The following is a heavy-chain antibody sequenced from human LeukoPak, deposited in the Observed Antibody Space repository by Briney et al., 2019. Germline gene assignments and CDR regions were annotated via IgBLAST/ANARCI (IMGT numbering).Heavy chain of an antibody. J-gene: IGHJ4*02. D-gene: IGHD3-22*01. CDR3: TTPYYYDSRGYED. V-gene: IGHV3-30*02. Sequence: GGSLRLSCAASGFTFSSSGMHLVRQAPGKGLEWVAFISYDGSNRYYADSVKGRFTISRDNSKNTLYLQMNSLKTEDTAVYYCTTPYYYDSRGYEDWGQGTLVTVSS. CDR1: GFTFSSSG. CDR2: ISYDGSNR.